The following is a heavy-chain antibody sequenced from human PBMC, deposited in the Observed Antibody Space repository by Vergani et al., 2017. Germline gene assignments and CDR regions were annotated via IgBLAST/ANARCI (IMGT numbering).Heavy chain of an antibody. J-gene: IGHJ1*01. CDR1: GFTLSTYA. D-gene: IGHD1-1*01. V-gene: IGHV3-30*03. Sequence: VQLLESGGSLKQPGGSVRLSCAASGFTLSTYAMHWVRQAPGKGLEWVAVISYDGTQKYYADSVKGRFTISRDNSKSTLYLQMNSLRTEDTAVYYCATKSCGTPGCQIGYFREWGQGTLVTVSS. CDR3: ATKSCGTPGCQIGYFRE. CDR2: ISYDGTQK.